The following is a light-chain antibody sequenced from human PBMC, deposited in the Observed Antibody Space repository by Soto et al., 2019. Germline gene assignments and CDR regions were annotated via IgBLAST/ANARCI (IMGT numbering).Light chain of an antibody. CDR1: QSVSIW. V-gene: IGKV1-5*03. J-gene: IGKJ1*01. CDR2: KSS. CDR3: QQFNTSPRT. Sequence: DIQMTQSPSTLSASEGGRVTISCRASQSVSIWLAWYQQKPGRAPKLLIYKSSILESGVPSRFSGSGSGTEFTLTISSLQPDDFATYYCQQFNTSPRTFGQGTKVDIK.